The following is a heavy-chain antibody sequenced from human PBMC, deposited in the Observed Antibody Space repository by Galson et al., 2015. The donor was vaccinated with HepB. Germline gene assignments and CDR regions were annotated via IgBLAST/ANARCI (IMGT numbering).Heavy chain of an antibody. D-gene: IGHD3-10*01. CDR3: VKVGAKGSGSYTYFDY. CDR2: ISSNGGST. J-gene: IGHJ4*02. Sequence: SLRLSCAASGFTFSSYAMHWVRQAPGKGLEYVSAISSNGGSTYYADSVKGRFTISRDNSKNTLYLQMSSLRAEDTAVYYCVKVGAKGSGSYTYFDYWGQGTLVTVSS. V-gene: IGHV3-64D*06. CDR1: GFTFSSYA.